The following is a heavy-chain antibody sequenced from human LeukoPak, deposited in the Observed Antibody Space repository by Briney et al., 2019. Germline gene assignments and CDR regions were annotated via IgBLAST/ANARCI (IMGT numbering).Heavy chain of an antibody. CDR1: GFTFSSYW. CDR3: ARPLYCSSTSCSKGLWAFDI. J-gene: IGHJ3*02. CDR2: IKQDGSEK. V-gene: IGHV3-7*03. Sequence: GGSLRLSCAASGFTFSSYWMSWVRQAPGKGLEWVANIKQDGSEKYYVDSVKGRFTISRDNAKNSLYLQTNSLRAEDTAVYYCARPLYCSSTSCSKGLWAFDIWGQGTMVTVSS. D-gene: IGHD2-2*01.